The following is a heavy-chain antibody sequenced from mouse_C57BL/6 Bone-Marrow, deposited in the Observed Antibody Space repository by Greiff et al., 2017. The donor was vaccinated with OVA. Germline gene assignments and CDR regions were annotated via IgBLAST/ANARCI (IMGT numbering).Heavy chain of an antibody. V-gene: IGHV10-1*01. CDR2: IRSKSNNYAT. D-gene: IGHD1-3*01. Sequence: EVQRVESGGGLVQPKGSLKLSCAASGFSFNTYALNWVRQAPGTGLEWVARIRSKSNNYATYYADSVKDRINISRDDSESMLYLRMNNFITEDTAMYYCVRHGELLSMDYWGQGTSVTVSS. CDR1: GFSFNTYA. J-gene: IGHJ4*01. CDR3: VRHGELLSMDY.